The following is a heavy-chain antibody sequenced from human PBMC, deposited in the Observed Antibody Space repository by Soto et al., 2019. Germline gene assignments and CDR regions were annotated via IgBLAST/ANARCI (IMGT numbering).Heavy chain of an antibody. V-gene: IGHV4-34*01. Sequence: PSETLSLTCAVYGASFSGYYWSWIRQPPGKGLEWIGEINQSGSTSSNQTFKGRVTISIDTSNNQASMKLTSVTAADTAVYYCARGVYSDCSGSYYNERANNWFDPWGQGTLVTVSS. CDR3: ARGVYSDCSGSYYNERANNWFDP. D-gene: IGHD3-10*01. J-gene: IGHJ5*02. CDR1: GASFSGYY. CDR2: INQSGST.